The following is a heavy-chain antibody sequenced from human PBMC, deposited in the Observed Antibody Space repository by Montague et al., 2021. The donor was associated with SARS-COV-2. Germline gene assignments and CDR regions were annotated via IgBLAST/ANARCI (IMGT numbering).Heavy chain of an antibody. CDR2: ISSSGGI. Sequence: SETLSLTCTVSGSISGYYWTRIRQSAGKGLEWIGRISSSGGIDYXTSLKSRVTMSLDTSKIQLSLKLSSVTAADTAVYYCARQYIGYNRRFDYWGQGALVTVSS. CDR3: ARQYIGYNRRFDY. CDR1: GSISGYY. D-gene: IGHD5-12*01. J-gene: IGHJ4*02. V-gene: IGHV4-4*07.